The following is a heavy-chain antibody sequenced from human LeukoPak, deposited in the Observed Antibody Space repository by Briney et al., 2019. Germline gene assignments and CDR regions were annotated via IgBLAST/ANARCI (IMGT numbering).Heavy chain of an antibody. J-gene: IGHJ2*01. CDR2: IFYSGST. V-gene: IGHV4-59*01. Sequence: PSETLSLTCTVSGGSISSYYWSWIRQPPGKGLEWIGYIFYSGSTNCNPSLKSRVTISVDTSKNQFSLKLTSVTAADTAVYYCARLQWLEDWYFDLWGRGTLVTVSS. D-gene: IGHD6-19*01. CDR3: ARLQWLEDWYFDL. CDR1: GGSISSYY.